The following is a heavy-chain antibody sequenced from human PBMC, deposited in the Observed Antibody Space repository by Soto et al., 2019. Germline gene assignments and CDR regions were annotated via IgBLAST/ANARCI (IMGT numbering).Heavy chain of an antibody. Sequence: QPGGSLRLSCVASGFIFRGYGMHWVRQAPGKGLEWVAIVSYDGSTIYYADSVKGRFTISRDNAKNSLYLQMNSLRDEDTAVYYCAGTLYYYDSSGYYPSYYFDYWGQGTLVTVSS. CDR1: GFIFRGYG. J-gene: IGHJ4*02. V-gene: IGHV3-30*03. CDR2: VSYDGSTI. D-gene: IGHD3-22*01. CDR3: AGTLYYYDSSGYYPSYYFDY.